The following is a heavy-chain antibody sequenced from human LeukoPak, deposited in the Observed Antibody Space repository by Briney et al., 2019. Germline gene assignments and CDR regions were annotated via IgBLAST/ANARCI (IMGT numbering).Heavy chain of an antibody. CDR2: IWYVGSNK. CDR1: GFTFSSYG. CDR3: ANLAVAGAIDY. D-gene: IGHD6-19*01. Sequence: GRSLRLSCAASGFTFSSYGMHWVRQAPGKGLEWVAVIWYVGSNKYYADSVKGRFTISRDNSKNTLYLQMNSLRAEDTAVYYCANLAVAGAIDYWGQGTLVTVSS. V-gene: IGHV3-33*06. J-gene: IGHJ4*02.